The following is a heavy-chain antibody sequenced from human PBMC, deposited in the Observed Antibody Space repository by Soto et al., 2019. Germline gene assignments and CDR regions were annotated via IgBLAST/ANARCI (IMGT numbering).Heavy chain of an antibody. J-gene: IGHJ6*02. D-gene: IGHD4-17*01. CDR1: GYAFTSYY. V-gene: IGHV1-46*01. CDR3: ARDRTVYGMDV. Sequence: AASVKVSCKASGYAFTSYYMHWVRQAPGQGLEWMGIINPSGGSTSYAQKFQGRVTMTRDTSTSTVYMELSSLRSEDTAVYYCARDRTVYGMDVWGQGTTVTVSS. CDR2: INPSGGST.